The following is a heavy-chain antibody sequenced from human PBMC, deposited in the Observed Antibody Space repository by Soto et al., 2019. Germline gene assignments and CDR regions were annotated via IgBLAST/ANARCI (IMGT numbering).Heavy chain of an antibody. CDR1: GFTFSSFE. CDR3: VGASGVNPVDY. CDR2: ISSAGSAT. D-gene: IGHD3-10*01. Sequence: GGSLRLSCATSGFTFSSFEMNWVRQAPGKGLEWVSYISSAGSATFYADSVKGRFTISRDNAKNSLFLQMNSLSAEDTALYYCVGASGVNPVDYWGQGTLVTVSS. J-gene: IGHJ4*02. V-gene: IGHV3-48*03.